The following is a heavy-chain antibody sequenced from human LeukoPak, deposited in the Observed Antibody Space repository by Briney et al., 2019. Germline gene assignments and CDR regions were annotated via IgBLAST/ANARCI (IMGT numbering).Heavy chain of an antibody. V-gene: IGHV4-4*07. CDR3: ARDLVTVTKGFDI. D-gene: IGHD4-17*01. J-gene: IGHJ3*02. CDR2: IYTSGST. Sequence: SETLSLTCAVSGGSISSYYWSWIRQPAGKGLEWIGRIYTSGSTNYNPSLKSRVTMSVDTSKNQFSLKLSSVTAADTAVYYCARDLVTVTKGFDIWGLGTMVSVSS. CDR1: GGSISSYY.